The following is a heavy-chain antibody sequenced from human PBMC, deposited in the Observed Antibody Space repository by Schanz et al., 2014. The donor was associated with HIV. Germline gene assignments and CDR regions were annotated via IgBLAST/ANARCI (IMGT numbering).Heavy chain of an antibody. D-gene: IGHD3-16*01. CDR1: GFTFSTYG. Sequence: QVQLVESGGGVVQPGRSLRLSCAASGFTFSTYGMHWVRQAPGKGLEGVEFISYDGSNKYCAISVKGRFTISRDNSKNTLYLQMNSLRAEDTAVYYCARVANWDYYGMDVWGRGTTVTVSS. CDR2: ISYDGSNK. V-gene: IGHV3-30*03. CDR3: ARVANWDYYGMDV. J-gene: IGHJ6*02.